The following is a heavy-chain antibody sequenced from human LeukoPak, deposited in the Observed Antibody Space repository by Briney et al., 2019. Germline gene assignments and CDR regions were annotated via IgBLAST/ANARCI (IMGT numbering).Heavy chain of an antibody. CDR1: GFTFDDYG. V-gene: IGHV3-20*04. Sequence: GGFLRLSCAASGFTFDDYGMSWVRQAPGKGLEWVSAINWNGGSTAYADSVKGRFTISRDNAKNSLYVQMNSLRAGDTALYYCARASGDGHFDYWGQGTLVTVSS. D-gene: IGHD4-17*01. J-gene: IGHJ4*02. CDR2: INWNGGST. CDR3: ARASGDGHFDY.